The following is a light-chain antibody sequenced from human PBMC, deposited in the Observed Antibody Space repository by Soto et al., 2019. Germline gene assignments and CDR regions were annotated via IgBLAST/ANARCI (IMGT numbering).Light chain of an antibody. CDR2: GNS. CDR1: SSNIGAGYD. V-gene: IGLV1-40*01. Sequence: QSVLTQPPSVSGAPGQRVTISCTGSSSNIGAGYDVHWYQQLPGTAPKILIYGNSNRPSGVPDRFSRSKAGTSASLAITGLQAEDEADYSCQSYDSSLSGSVVFGGGTKLTVL. J-gene: IGLJ2*01. CDR3: QSYDSSLSGSVV.